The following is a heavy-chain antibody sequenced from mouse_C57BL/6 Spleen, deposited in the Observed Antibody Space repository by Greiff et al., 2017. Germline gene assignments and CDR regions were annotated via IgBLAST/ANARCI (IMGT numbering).Heavy chain of an antibody. CDR3: ASQAYYSLDY. CDR1: GYTFTSYW. D-gene: IGHD2-12*01. CDR2: IDPSDSET. J-gene: IGHJ2*01. V-gene: IGHV1-52*01. Sequence: QVQLQQPGAELVRPGSSVKLSCKASGYTFTSYWMHWVKQRPIQGLEWIGNIDPSDSETLYNQKFKDKATLTVDKSSSTAYMQLSSLTSEDSAVYYCASQAYYSLDYWGQGTTLTVSS.